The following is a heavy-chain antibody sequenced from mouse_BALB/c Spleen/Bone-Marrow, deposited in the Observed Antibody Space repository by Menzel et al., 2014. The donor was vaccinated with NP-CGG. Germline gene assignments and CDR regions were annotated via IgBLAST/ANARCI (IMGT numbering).Heavy chain of an antibody. Sequence: EVQVVESGGGLVKPGGSLKLSCAASGFTFSDFYMFWVRQTPEKRLEWVATISDGVSYTYYPDSVKGRFTISRDNARNNLFLQMISLKPEATAMYYCGRVPPYDFYTKGYWCQGTSVTVSS. V-gene: IGHV5-4*02. CDR3: GRVPPYDFYTKGY. J-gene: IGHJ4*01. D-gene: IGHD2-13*01. CDR1: GFTFSDFY. CDR2: ISDGVSYT.